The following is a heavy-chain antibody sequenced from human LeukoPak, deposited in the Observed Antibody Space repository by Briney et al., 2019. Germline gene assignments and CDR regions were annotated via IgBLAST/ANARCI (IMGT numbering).Heavy chain of an antibody. D-gene: IGHD2-21*02. CDR1: GYTFTSYY. J-gene: IGHJ4*02. CDR2: INPNSGGT. V-gene: IGHV1-2*04. Sequence: GASVKVSCKASGYTFTSYYMHWVRQAPGQGLEWMGWINPNSGGTNYAQKFQGWVTMTRDTSISTAYMELSRLRSDDTAVYYCAIAYCGGDCYFDYWGQGTLVTVSS. CDR3: AIAYCGGDCYFDY.